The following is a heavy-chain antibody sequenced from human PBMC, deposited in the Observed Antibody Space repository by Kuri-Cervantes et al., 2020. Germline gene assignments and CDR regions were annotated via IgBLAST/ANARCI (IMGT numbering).Heavy chain of an antibody. D-gene: IGHD2-2*01. CDR3: TRYCSSTSCPRAFDP. V-gene: IGHV3-73*01. CDR1: GFTVSTNY. Sequence: GGSLRLSCAASGFTVSTNYMSWVRQAPGKGLEWVGRIRSKANSYATAYAASVKGRFTISRDDSKNTAYLQMNSLKTEDTSVYYCTRYCSSTSCPRAFDPWGQGTLVTVSS. CDR2: IRSKANSYAT. J-gene: IGHJ5*02.